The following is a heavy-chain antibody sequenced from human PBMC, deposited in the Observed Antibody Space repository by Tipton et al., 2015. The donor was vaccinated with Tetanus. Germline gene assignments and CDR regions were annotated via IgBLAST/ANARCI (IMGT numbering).Heavy chain of an antibody. CDR3: ARGSRYGSGYASYFDS. D-gene: IGHD5-18*01. CDR1: GASISNYY. Sequence: GLVKPSETLSLMCTVSGASISNYYWSWIRQAPGKGLEWIGYVYLSGSFNYNPSLKSRVTISIDTSKIQFSLQLTSVTAADTAVYYCARGSRYGSGYASYFDSWGQGTPVTVSS. J-gene: IGHJ4*02. V-gene: IGHV4-59*01. CDR2: VYLSGSF.